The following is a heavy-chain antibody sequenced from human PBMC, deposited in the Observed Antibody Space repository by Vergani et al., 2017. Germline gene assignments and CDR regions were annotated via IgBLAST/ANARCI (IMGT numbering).Heavy chain of an antibody. J-gene: IGHJ4*02. CDR3: AKVTTTVKKVYFDY. CDR2: IYSGGST. D-gene: IGHD4-17*01. CDR1: GFTVSRNY. Sequence: EVQLVESGGGLVQPGGSLRLSCAASGFTVSRNYMSWVRQAPGKGLEWVSVIYSGGSTYYADSVKGRFTISRDNSKNTLYLQMNSLRAEDTAVYYCAKVTTTVKKVYFDYWGQGTLVTVSS. V-gene: IGHV3-66*01.